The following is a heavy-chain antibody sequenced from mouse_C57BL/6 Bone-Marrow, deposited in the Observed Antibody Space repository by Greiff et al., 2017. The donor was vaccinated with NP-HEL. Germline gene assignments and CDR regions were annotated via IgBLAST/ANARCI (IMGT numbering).Heavy chain of an antibody. CDR2: ISNGGGST. Sequence: EVQLMESGGGLVQPGGSLKLSCAASGFTFSDYYMYWVRQTPEKRLEWVAYISNGGGSTYYPDTVKGRFTISRDNAKNTLYLQMSRLKSEDTAMYYCARQDYYGSHAWFAYWGQGTLVTVSA. CDR1: GFTFSDYY. V-gene: IGHV5-12*01. CDR3: ARQDYYGSHAWFAY. J-gene: IGHJ3*01. D-gene: IGHD1-1*01.